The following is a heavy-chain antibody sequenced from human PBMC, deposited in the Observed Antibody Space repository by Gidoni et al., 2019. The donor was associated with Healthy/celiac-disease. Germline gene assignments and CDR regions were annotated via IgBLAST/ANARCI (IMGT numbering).Heavy chain of an antibody. D-gene: IGHD3-22*01. CDR1: GFTFSSYS. J-gene: IGHJ4*02. CDR3: AREPVGYDSSGYYNCIDY. Sequence: EVQLVESGGGLVQPGGSLRLSCAASGFTFSSYSMNWVRQAPGKGLELVSYISSISRTIYYADSVKGRFTISRDNAKNSLYLQMNSLRAEDTAVYYCAREPVGYDSSGYYNCIDYWGQGTLVTVSS. V-gene: IGHV3-48*01. CDR2: ISSISRTI.